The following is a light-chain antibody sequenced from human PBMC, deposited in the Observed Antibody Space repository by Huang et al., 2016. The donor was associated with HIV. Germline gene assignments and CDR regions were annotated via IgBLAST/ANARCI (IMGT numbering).Light chain of an antibody. Sequence: EMAMTQSPATLSVSPGERATLSCRASQSVRSNLAWYQQKPGQAPRLLIYGASTRPTGIPARFSGSGSGTEFTLTISSLQSEDFAVYYCQQYDNWPPLTFGGGTKVEI. CDR2: GAS. CDR3: QQYDNWPPLT. CDR1: QSVRSN. J-gene: IGKJ4*01. V-gene: IGKV3-15*01.